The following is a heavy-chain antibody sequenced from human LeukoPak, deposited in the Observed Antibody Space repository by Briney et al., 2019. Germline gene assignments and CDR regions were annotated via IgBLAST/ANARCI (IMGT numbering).Heavy chain of an antibody. Sequence: PGGSLRLSCAASGYTFSSYSMHWVRQAPGKGLEWVAVIASDGSIKYYADSVKGRFTISRDNSKDTLYVQMNSLRPKDTAVYYCAKERQEGATPFDYWGQGSLVTVSS. J-gene: IGHJ4*02. D-gene: IGHD1-26*01. CDR2: IASDGSIK. CDR3: AKERQEGATPFDY. V-gene: IGHV3-30*04. CDR1: GYTFSSYS.